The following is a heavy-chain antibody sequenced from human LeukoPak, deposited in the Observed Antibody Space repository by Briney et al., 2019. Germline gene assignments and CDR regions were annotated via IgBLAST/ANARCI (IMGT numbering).Heavy chain of an antibody. J-gene: IGHJ4*02. Sequence: PGRSLRLSCAASGFTFSSYGMHWVRQAPGKGLEWVAVIWYDGSNKYYADSVKGRFTISRDNSKNTLYLQMNSLRAEDTAVYDCARDYKAYYYDSILGYWGQGTLVTVSS. CDR2: IWYDGSNK. CDR3: ARDYKAYYYDSILGY. V-gene: IGHV3-33*01. CDR1: GFTFSSYG. D-gene: IGHD3-22*01.